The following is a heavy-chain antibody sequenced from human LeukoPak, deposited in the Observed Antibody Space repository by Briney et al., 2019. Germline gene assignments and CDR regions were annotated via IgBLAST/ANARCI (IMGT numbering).Heavy chain of an antibody. V-gene: IGHV3-48*01. Sequence: GGSLRLSCAGSGFTFSSYSMNWVRQAPGKGLEWVSYISSSSGNIYYADSVKGRFTISRDNAKNSLFLQMNSLRAEDTAVYYCARAYIGNYYPDYWGQGTLVTVSS. D-gene: IGHD1-26*01. J-gene: IGHJ4*02. CDR1: GFTFSSYS. CDR2: ISSSSGNI. CDR3: ARAYIGNYYPDY.